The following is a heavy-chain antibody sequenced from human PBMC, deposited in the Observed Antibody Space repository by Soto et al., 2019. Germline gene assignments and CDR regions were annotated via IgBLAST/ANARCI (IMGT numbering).Heavy chain of an antibody. Sequence: PGGSLRLSCAASGFTFSSYAMHWVRQAPGKGLEWVAVISYDGSNKYYADSVKGRFTISRDNSKNTLYLQMNSLRAEDTAVYYCARDPGSSWYGGHYWGQGTLVTVSS. CDR1: GFTFSSYA. V-gene: IGHV3-30-3*01. CDR3: ARDPGSSWYGGHY. CDR2: ISYDGSNK. J-gene: IGHJ4*02. D-gene: IGHD6-13*01.